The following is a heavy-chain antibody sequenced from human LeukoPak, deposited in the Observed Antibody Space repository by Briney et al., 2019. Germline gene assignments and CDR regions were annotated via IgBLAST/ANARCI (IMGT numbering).Heavy chain of an antibody. V-gene: IGHV1-69*04. J-gene: IGHJ6*02. CDR2: VIPMLAIS. D-gene: IGHD3-22*01. CDR1: GGTFSTYA. CDR3: ARTNYYDSSGSQGPGTFYYGLDV. Sequence: EASVKVSFKASGGTFSTYAITWVRQAPGQGLEWMGRVIPMLAISNYAQIFQDRVTITADKSTSTAYMELSSLRSEDTAVYFCARTNYYDSSGSQGPGTFYYGLDVWGQGTTVTVSS.